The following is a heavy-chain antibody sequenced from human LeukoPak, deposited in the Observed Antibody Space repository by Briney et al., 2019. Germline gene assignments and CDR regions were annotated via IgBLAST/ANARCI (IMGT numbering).Heavy chain of an antibody. D-gene: IGHD3-22*01. CDR3: ARLSETAAYYYTSGYYYLRY. Sequence: ASVKVSCKASGYTFTSYDINWVRKAPGQGLEWKGGMNLGSGNTGYTQRFQDRVTMPSDTSISTAYMELSGLRSEYTAVYYCARLSETAAYYYTSGYYYLRYWGQGTLVTVDS. CDR2: MNLGSGNT. V-gene: IGHV1-8*02. J-gene: IGHJ4*02. CDR1: GYTFTSYD.